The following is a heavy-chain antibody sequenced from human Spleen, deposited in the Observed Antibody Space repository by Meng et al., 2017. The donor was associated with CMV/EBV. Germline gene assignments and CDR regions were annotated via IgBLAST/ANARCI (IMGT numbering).Heavy chain of an antibody. CDR1: GYTFTNYG. CDR3: ARSMAITMIVVVIQQGTHDAFDI. CDR2: ISGYNGNT. D-gene: IGHD3-22*01. V-gene: IGHV1-18*01. Sequence: ASVKVSCKASGYTFTNYGITWVRQAPGQGLEWMGWISGYNGNTNFAQKLQGRVTVTTDTSTSTAYMELRSLRSDDTAVYYCARSMAITMIVVVIQQGTHDAFDIWGQGTMVTVS. J-gene: IGHJ3*02.